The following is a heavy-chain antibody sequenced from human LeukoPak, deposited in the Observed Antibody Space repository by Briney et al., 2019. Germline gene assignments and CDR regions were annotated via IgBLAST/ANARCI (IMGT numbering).Heavy chain of an antibody. V-gene: IGHV3-15*01. CDR1: GFTFSNAW. CDR3: TTYVAVAGTRHFDS. D-gene: IGHD6-19*01. Sequence: GGSLRLSCAASGFTFSNAWMSWVRQAPGKGLEWIGRIRSKTDGGTTDYAAPVKDRLTISRDDSKNTLFLQINSLKTEDTAVYYCTTYVAVAGTRHFDSWGQGALVTVSS. CDR2: IRSKTDGGTT. J-gene: IGHJ4*02.